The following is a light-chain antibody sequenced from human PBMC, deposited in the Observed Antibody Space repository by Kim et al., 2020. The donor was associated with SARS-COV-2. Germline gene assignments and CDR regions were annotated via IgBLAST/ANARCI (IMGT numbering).Light chain of an antibody. J-gene: IGLJ1*01. CDR3: SSYAGSNIV. CDR2: EVS. Sequence: PGQSVTISCTGTSSDVGVYNYVSWYQQHPGKAPKLMIYEVSKRPSGVPDRFSGSKSGKTASLTVSGLQAEDEADYYCSSYAGSNIVFGTGTKVTVL. V-gene: IGLV2-8*01. CDR1: SSDVGVYNY.